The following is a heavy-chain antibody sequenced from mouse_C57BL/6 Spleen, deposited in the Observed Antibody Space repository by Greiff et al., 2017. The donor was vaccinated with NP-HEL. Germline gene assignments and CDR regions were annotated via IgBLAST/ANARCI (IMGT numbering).Heavy chain of an antibody. CDR3: ARSYSNRFDY. V-gene: IGHV1-82*01. J-gene: IGHJ2*01. D-gene: IGHD2-5*01. Sequence: QVQLKQSGPELVKPGASVKISCKASGYAFSSSWMNWVKQRPGKGLEWLGRIYPGDGDTNYNGKFKGKATLTADKSSSTAYMQLSSLTSEDSAVYFCARSYSNRFDYWGQGTTLTVSS. CDR1: GYAFSSSW. CDR2: IYPGDGDT.